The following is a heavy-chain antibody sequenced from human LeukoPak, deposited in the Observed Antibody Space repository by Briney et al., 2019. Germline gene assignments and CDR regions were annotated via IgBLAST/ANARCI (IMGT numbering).Heavy chain of an antibody. V-gene: IGHV1-18*04. Sequence: ASVKVSCKASGYTFTGYYMHWVRQAPGQGLEWMGWISAYNGNTNYAQKLQGRVTMTTDTSTSTAYMELRSLRSDDTAVYYCARVSSSYDILTGSGRYYYYYMDVWGKGTTVTISS. CDR1: GYTFTGYY. J-gene: IGHJ6*03. CDR2: ISAYNGNT. D-gene: IGHD3-9*01. CDR3: ARVSSSYDILTGSGRYYYYYMDV.